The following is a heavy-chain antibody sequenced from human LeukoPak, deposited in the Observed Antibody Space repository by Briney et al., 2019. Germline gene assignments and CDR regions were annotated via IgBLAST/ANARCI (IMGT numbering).Heavy chain of an antibody. V-gene: IGHV3-23*01. J-gene: IGHJ4*02. D-gene: IGHD3-22*01. Sequence: GGSLRFSCAASGFTFSSYAMSWVRQAPGKGLEWVSAISGSGGSTYYADSVKGRFTISRDNSKNTLYLQMNSLRAEDTAVYYCANGPTYYYDSSRFFDYWGQGTLVTVSS. CDR2: ISGSGGST. CDR1: GFTFSSYA. CDR3: ANGPTYYYDSSRFFDY.